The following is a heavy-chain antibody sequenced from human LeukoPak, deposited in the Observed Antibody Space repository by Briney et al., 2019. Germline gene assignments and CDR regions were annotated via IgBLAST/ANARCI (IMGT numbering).Heavy chain of an antibody. Sequence: ASVKVSCKASGYTFTGYYMHWVRQAPGQGLEWMGWISPDSGGTNYAQKFQGRVTMTRDTTISTAYMELSRLRSDDTALYYCARDFLSDSSDYYYVWFDPWGQGTLVTVSS. CDR1: GYTFTGYY. CDR3: ARDFLSDSSDYYYVWFDP. CDR2: ISPDSGGT. V-gene: IGHV1-2*02. D-gene: IGHD3-22*01. J-gene: IGHJ5*02.